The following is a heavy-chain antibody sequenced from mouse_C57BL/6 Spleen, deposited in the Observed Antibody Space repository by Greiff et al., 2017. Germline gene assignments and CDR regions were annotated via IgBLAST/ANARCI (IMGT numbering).Heavy chain of an antibody. D-gene: IGHD2-4*01. CDR1: GYTFTSYW. V-gene: IGHV1-52*01. J-gene: IGHJ3*01. Sequence: QVQLQQPGAELVRPGSSVKLSCKASGYTFTSYWMHWVKQRPIQGLEWIGNIDPSDSETHYNQKFKDKATLTVDKSSSTAYMQLSSLTSEDYAVYYCAREGDYDDGGGFAYWGQGTLVTVSA. CDR3: AREGDYDDGGGFAY. CDR2: IDPSDSET.